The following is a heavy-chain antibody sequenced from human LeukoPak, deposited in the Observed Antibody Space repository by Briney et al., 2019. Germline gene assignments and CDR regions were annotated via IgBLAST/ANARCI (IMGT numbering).Heavy chain of an antibody. V-gene: IGHV4-59*11. Sequence: ETLSLTCAVSADSFSSHYGTWIRQPPGKGLECMGYISYIGSTYYNPSLKSRVPISRDTSKNHFSLKLTSVTAADTAVYYCARDLVTATKEFDIWGQGTMVSVSS. CDR1: ADSFSSHY. J-gene: IGHJ3*02. CDR3: ARDLVTATKEFDI. CDR2: ISYIGST. D-gene: IGHD4-17*01.